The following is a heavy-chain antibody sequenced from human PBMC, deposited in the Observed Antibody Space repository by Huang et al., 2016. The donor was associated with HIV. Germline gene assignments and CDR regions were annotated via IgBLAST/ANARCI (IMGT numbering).Heavy chain of an antibody. D-gene: IGHD2-15*01. Sequence: QVQLVQSGAEVKKPGASVKVSCRTSGYTFTDYFVHWGRQAPGQGLKGMGSINPLSGVTNYAQKFQGRVTMNRDTSIRTVYMELNRLRSDDTALYYCARTPYSGSHPDYWGQGTLVTVSS. CDR2: INPLSGVT. CDR1: GYTFTDYF. CDR3: ARTPYSGSHPDY. J-gene: IGHJ4*02. V-gene: IGHV1-2*02.